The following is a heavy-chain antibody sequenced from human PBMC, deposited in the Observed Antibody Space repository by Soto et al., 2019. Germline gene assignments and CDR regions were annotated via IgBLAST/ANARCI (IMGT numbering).Heavy chain of an antibody. CDR1: GVSFSTYG. D-gene: IGHD6-13*01. J-gene: IGHJ4*02. CDR3: ATEGGVGYGSSWGAF. V-gene: IGHV3-33*01. CDR2: IWNDGIYK. Sequence: QVQLVESGGGVVQPGRSLRLSCVASGVSFSTYGMHWVRQAPGKGLEWLASIWNDGIYKFNADAVKGRFATSRDNSMNPLYRQMTSLTVEDTAMYSCATEGGVGYGSSWGAFWGQGTLVTVSS.